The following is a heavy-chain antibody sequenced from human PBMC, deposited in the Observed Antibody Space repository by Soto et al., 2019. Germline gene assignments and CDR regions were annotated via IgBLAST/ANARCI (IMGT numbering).Heavy chain of an antibody. CDR2: IYFRGST. J-gene: IGHJ4*02. V-gene: IGHV4-59*01. D-gene: IGHD3-22*01. Sequence: SETLSLTCTVSGGSINNFYWSWIRQPPGKGLEWIGYIYFRGSTNYNPSLKSRVTISVDTSRTQFSLELSSVTAADTAVYYCARLYYYDRARYFDSWGQGTMIT. CDR3: ARLYYYDRARYFDS. CDR1: GGSINNFY.